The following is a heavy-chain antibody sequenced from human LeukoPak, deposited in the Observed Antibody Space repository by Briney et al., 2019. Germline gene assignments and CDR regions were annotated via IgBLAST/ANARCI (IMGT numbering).Heavy chain of an antibody. CDR2: ISGSSSTI. V-gene: IGHV3-48*01. CDR1: GFTFSSYS. D-gene: IGHD3-3*01. J-gene: IGHJ3*02. Sequence: PGGSLRLSCAASGFTFSSYSMNWVRQAPGKGLEWVSYISGSSSTIYYADSVKGRFTISRDNAKNSLYLQMNSPRAEDTAVYYCARVNTIFGVVSDAFDIWGQGTMVTVS. CDR3: ARVNTIFGVVSDAFDI.